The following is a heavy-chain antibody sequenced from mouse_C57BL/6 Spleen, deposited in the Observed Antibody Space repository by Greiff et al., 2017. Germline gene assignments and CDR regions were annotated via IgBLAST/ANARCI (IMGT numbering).Heavy chain of an antibody. V-gene: IGHV5-17*01. J-gene: IGHJ2*01. CDR3: GRDYGSSYDFEG. Sequence: EVKLVESGGGLVKPGGSLKLSCAASGFTFSDYGMHWVRQAPEKGLEWVAYISRGSSTNNYADTVKGRFTISRDNAKNTLFLHMSSLRSEATAMYYCGRDYGSSYDFEGWGQGTTLTVSS. CDR2: ISRGSSTN. D-gene: IGHD1-1*01. CDR1: GFTFSDYG.